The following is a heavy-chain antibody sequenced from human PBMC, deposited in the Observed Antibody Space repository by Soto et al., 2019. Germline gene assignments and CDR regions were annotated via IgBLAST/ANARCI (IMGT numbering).Heavy chain of an antibody. D-gene: IGHD2-15*01. V-gene: IGHV3-23*01. J-gene: IGHJ5*02. Sequence: EVQLLESGGGLVQPGGSLRLSCAASGFTFSNYVMSWVRQAPGKGLEWVSGISGNGGSTNYADSVKGRFTISRDNSKNTLYLQMNSLRAEDTAVYYCARDDRARYCSGGSCYVPYNWFDPWGQGTLVTVSS. CDR3: ARDDRARYCSGGSCYVPYNWFDP. CDR1: GFTFSNYV. CDR2: ISGNGGST.